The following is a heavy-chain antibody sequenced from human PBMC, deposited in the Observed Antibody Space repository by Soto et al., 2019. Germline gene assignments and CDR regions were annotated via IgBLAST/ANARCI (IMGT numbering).Heavy chain of an antibody. Sequence: SETLSLTCTVSGDSVSSGSYYWSWIRQPPGKGLEWIGYIYYSGSTRYNPSLKSRVTISVDTSKNQFSLKLSSVTAADTAVYYCARGGGYDSFDFWGQGIQVTVS. CDR3: ARGGGYDSFDF. V-gene: IGHV4-61*01. CDR2: IYYSGST. CDR1: GDSVSSGSYY. D-gene: IGHD2-15*01. J-gene: IGHJ4*02.